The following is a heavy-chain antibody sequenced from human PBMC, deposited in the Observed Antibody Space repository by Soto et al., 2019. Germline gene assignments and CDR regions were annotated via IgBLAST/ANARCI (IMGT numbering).Heavy chain of an antibody. D-gene: IGHD4-17*01. V-gene: IGHV4-39*01. Sequence: QLQLQESGPGLVKPSETLSLTCTVSGGSISSSSYYWGWIRQPPGKGLEWIGSIYYSGSTYYNPSLKSRVTISVDTSKNQFSLKLSSVTAADTAVYYCAGTGDYGVLGVHYFDYWGQGTLVTVSS. CDR3: AGTGDYGVLGVHYFDY. CDR1: GGSISSSSYY. CDR2: IYYSGST. J-gene: IGHJ4*02.